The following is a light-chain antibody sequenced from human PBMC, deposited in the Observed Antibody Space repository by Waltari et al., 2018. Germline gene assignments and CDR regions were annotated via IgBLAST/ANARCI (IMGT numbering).Light chain of an antibody. CDR2: LVS. CDR3: MQARQTPWT. Sequence: IVMTQSPLSLSVTPGEPASISCRSSQSLLHSSVNTFLDWYLQQPGQSPPLLIYLVSNRASGVPDRFSGSGSGTDFTLKISRVEAEDVGVYFCMQARQTPWTFGQGTKVEIK. J-gene: IGKJ1*01. CDR1: QSLLHSSVNTF. V-gene: IGKV2-28*01.